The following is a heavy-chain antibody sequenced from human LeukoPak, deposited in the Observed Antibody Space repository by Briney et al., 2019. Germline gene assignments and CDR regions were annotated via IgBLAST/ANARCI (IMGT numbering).Heavy chain of an antibody. V-gene: IGHV3-23*01. Sequence: PGGPLRLSCAASGFTFSSYAMYWVRQVPGKGLEWVPAVSAGGEVTYYADSVKGRFAISRDNSKNTLYLQMSSLRAEDTAVYYCANGGFGKFDYWGQGTLVTVSS. CDR2: VSAGGEVT. J-gene: IGHJ4*02. CDR1: GFTFSSYA. D-gene: IGHD3-10*01. CDR3: ANGGFGKFDY.